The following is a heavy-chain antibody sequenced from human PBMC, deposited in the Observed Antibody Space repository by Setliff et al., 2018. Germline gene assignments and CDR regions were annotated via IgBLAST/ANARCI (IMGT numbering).Heavy chain of an antibody. Sequence: SETLSLTCAVYGGSFSGYYWSWIRQPPGKGLEWIGEINHSGSTNYNPSLKSRVTISVDTSKNQFSLKLSSVTAADTAVYYFARHVFGSYGGGYNWFDPWGQGTLVTVSS. CDR1: GGSFSGYY. D-gene: IGHD1-26*01. CDR3: ARHVFGSYGGGYNWFDP. J-gene: IGHJ5*02. V-gene: IGHV4-34*01. CDR2: INHSGST.